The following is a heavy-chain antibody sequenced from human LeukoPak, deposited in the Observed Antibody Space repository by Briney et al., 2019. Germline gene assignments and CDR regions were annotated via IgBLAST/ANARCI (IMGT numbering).Heavy chain of an antibody. CDR3: ARDYYGSGIPHGMDV. CDR1: GFTFSSYG. Sequence: GGSLRLSCAASGFTFSSYGMHWVRQAPGKGLEWVTVIWYDGSNKYYAESVKDRFTISRDNAKNSLYLEMNSLRAEDTAVYYCARDYYGSGIPHGMDVWGRGTTVTVSS. V-gene: IGHV3-33*01. D-gene: IGHD3-10*01. CDR2: IWYDGSNK. J-gene: IGHJ6*02.